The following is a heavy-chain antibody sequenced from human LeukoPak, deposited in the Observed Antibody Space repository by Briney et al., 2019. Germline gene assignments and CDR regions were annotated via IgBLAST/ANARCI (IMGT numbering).Heavy chain of an antibody. Sequence: LGLSLAASGFTFSSYGMDWVRQVPGKGLEWVAVISYDVSNKYYADSVKGRFTISRDNSKNTLYLQINSLRGEDTAVYYCARVLTSGYDSEPFDYWGQGSVVTVSS. J-gene: IGHJ4*02. CDR3: ARVLTSGYDSEPFDY. CDR1: GFTFSSYG. CDR2: ISYDVSNK. V-gene: IGHV3-30*04. D-gene: IGHD5-12*01.